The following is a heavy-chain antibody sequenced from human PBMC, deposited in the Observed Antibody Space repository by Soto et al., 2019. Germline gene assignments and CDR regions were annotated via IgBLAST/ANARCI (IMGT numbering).Heavy chain of an antibody. J-gene: IGHJ4*02. D-gene: IGHD6-19*01. CDR2: IYWDDDK. CDR3: AHRRKIAVAGTWGFYFDY. CDR1: GFSLSTSGVG. V-gene: IGHV2-5*02. Sequence: SGPTLVKPTQTLTLTCTFSGFSLSTSGVGVGWIRQPPGKALEWLALIYWDDDKRYSPSLKSRLTITKDNSKNQVVLTMTNMDPVDTATYDCAHRRKIAVAGTWGFYFDYWGQGTLVTVSS.